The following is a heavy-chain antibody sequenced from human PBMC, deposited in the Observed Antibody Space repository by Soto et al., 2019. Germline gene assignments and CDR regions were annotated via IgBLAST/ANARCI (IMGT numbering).Heavy chain of an antibody. Sequence: PSETLSLTCTVSGGSINSGGYYWNWIRQHPGKGLEWIGYIYYSGSTYYNPSLKSRVTISVDTSKNQFSLKLSSVTAADTAVYYCARHGHKLRYFDWPSIDYWGQGTLVTVSS. D-gene: IGHD3-9*01. J-gene: IGHJ4*02. CDR3: ARHGHKLRYFDWPSIDY. CDR2: IYYSGST. CDR1: GGSINSGGYY. V-gene: IGHV4-31*03.